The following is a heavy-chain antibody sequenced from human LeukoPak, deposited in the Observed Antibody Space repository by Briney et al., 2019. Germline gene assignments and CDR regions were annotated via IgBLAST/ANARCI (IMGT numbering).Heavy chain of an antibody. V-gene: IGHV4-39*01. CDR2: VYYSGST. Sequence: SETLSLTCTVSGGSIIISSYYWGWIRQPPGKGLEWIGSVYYSGSTYYTPSLKSSVNIYVDKSKNQFSLKLSSVTAAEKAVSYCERHSSSHAFDYWGQGTLVTVSS. CDR3: ERHSSSHAFDY. J-gene: IGHJ4*02. D-gene: IGHD6-13*01. CDR1: GGSIIISSYY.